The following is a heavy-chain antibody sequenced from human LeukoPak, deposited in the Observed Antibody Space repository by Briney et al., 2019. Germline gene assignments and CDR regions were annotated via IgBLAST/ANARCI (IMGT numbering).Heavy chain of an antibody. D-gene: IGHD4-23*01. CDR3: AGSXGGNAVGPFDI. J-gene: IGHJ3*02. CDR1: GGSFSGYH. CDR2: VSQSGGA. Sequence: SETLSLTCAVSGGSFSGYHCSWIRQTPGKGLEWIGEVSQSGGASYNPSLKSRVTISVETSKNHFSLKLSSVTAADTAMYYCAGSXGGNAVGPFDIWGQGTMVTVSS. V-gene: IGHV4-34*01.